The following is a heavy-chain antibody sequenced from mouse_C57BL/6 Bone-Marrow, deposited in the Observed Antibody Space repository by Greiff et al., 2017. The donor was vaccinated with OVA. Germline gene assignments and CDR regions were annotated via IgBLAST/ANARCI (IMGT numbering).Heavy chain of an antibody. CDR2: FYPGSGSI. CDR3: ARHAHRVGDDGSSRSGFDD. V-gene: IGHV1-62-2*01. Sequence: QVQLQQSGAELVKPGASVKLSCKASGYTFTEYTIHWVKQRSGKGLEWIGCFYPGSGSIKYNEKFKGKATLTADKSSSTVYMELSRLPSDDSAVYFGARHAHRVGDDGSSRSGFDDWGKGTTVTVSS. J-gene: IGHJ1*03. D-gene: IGHD1-1*01. CDR1: GYTFTEYT.